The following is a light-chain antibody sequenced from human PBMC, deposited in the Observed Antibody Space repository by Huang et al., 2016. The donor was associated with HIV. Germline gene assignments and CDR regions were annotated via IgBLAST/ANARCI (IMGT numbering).Light chain of an antibody. V-gene: IGKV3-15*01. CDR1: QRVSSN. J-gene: IGKJ1*01. Sequence: EIVMTQSPATLSVSPGERATLSCRASQRVSSNLAWYQQKPGQAPRRLIYGASTRATGIPARFSGSGSGTEFTLTISSLQSEDFAVYYCQQYNNWPPWTFGQGTKVEIK. CDR2: GAS. CDR3: QQYNNWPPWT.